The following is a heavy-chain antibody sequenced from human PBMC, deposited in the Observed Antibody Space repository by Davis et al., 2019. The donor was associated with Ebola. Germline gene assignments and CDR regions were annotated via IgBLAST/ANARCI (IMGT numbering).Heavy chain of an antibody. J-gene: IGHJ6*02. D-gene: IGHD3-3*01. CDR1: GFTFSSYS. Sequence: GESLKISCAASGFTFSSYSMNWVRQAPGKGLEWVSSISSSSSYIYYADSVKGRFTISRDNSKNTLYLQMNSLRAEDTAVYYCAKARYDFWSGYGVMDVWGQGTTVTVSS. V-gene: IGHV3-21*04. CDR3: AKARYDFWSGYGVMDV. CDR2: ISSSSSYI.